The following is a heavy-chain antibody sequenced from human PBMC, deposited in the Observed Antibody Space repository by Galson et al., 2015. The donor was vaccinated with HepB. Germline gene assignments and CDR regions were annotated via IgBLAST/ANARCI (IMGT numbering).Heavy chain of an antibody. CDR3: ARHADNSGWGWDFDL. D-gene: IGHD6-19*01. CDR2: LSPSDSDT. J-gene: IGHJ2*01. CDR1: GYSFTNYW. Sequence: QSGAEVKKPGESLKISCKGSGYSFTNYWVGWVRQMPGRGLEWLGILSPSDSDTRYSPSFQGQVTMSADKSISTAYLEWSSLKASDTAVYYCARHADNSGWGWDFDLWGSGTLVTVSS. V-gene: IGHV5-51*01.